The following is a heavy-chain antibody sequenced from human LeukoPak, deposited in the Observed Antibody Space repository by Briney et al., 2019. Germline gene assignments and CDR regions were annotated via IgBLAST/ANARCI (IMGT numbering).Heavy chain of an antibody. Sequence: ASVKVSCKVSGYTLTELSMHWVRQAPGKGLEWMGGFDPEDGETIYAQKFQGRITMTEDTSTDTAYMELSGLRSEDTAVYYCATAPPGSGWYPDYWGQGTLVTVSS. J-gene: IGHJ4*02. CDR1: GYTLTELS. D-gene: IGHD6-19*01. CDR2: FDPEDGET. CDR3: ATAPPGSGWYPDY. V-gene: IGHV1-24*01.